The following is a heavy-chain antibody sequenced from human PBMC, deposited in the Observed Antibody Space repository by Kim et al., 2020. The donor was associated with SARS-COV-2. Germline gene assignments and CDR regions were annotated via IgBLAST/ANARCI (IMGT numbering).Heavy chain of an antibody. D-gene: IGHD6-13*01. J-gene: IGHJ6*01. V-gene: IGHV4-39*07. CDR1: GGSISSSSYY. CDR2: IYYSGST. Sequence: SETLSLTCTVSGGSISSSSYYWGWIRQPPGKGLEWIGSIYYSGSTYYNPSLKSRVTISVDTSKNQFSLKLSSVTAADTAVYYCARDTAAAGGGYYYYGM. CDR3: ARDTAAAGGGYYYYGM.